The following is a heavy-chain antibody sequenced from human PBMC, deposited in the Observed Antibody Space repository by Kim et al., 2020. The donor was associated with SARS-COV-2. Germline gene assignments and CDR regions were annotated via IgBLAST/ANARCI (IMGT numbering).Heavy chain of an antibody. V-gene: IGHV3-30-3*01. CDR3: ARDTWSRLRGLTYSYYGMDV. CDR2: ISYDGSNK. CDR1: GFTFSSCA. Sequence: GGSPRLSCAASGFTFSSCAIHWVRQAPGKGLEWVAVISYDGSNKNYADSVKGRFTISRDNSKNTLYLQMNSLRAEDTALYYCARDTWSRLRGLTYSYYGMDVWGQGTTVTVSS. D-gene: IGHD3-10*01. J-gene: IGHJ6*02.